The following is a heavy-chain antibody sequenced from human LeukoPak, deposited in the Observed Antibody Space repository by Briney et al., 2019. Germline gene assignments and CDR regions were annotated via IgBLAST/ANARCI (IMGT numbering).Heavy chain of an antibody. Sequence: SQTLSLTCTASGGSISSGGYYWSWIRQHPGKGLEGIGYIYYSGSTYYNPSLKSRVTISVDTSKNQFSLKLSSVTAADTAVYYCARAPPDNSSGYPSIDYWGQGTLVTVSS. CDR2: IYYSGST. CDR1: GGSISSGGYY. D-gene: IGHD3-22*01. J-gene: IGHJ4*02. V-gene: IGHV4-31*03. CDR3: ARAPPDNSSGYPSIDY.